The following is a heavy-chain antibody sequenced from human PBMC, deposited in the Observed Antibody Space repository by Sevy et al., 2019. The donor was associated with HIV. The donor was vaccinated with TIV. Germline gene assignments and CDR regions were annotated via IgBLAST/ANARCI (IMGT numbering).Heavy chain of an antibody. J-gene: IGHJ4*02. Sequence: ASVKVSCKASGYTFTSYGISWVRQAPGQGLEWMGWISAYNGNTNYAQKLQGRVTMTTDTSTSTAYMELKSLRSDDTAVYYCAGDRSVRSLYDFWSGYSEHFDFWGQGTLVTVSS. V-gene: IGHV1-18*01. D-gene: IGHD3-3*01. CDR1: GYTFTSYG. CDR3: AGDRSVRSLYDFWSGYSEHFDF. CDR2: ISAYNGNT.